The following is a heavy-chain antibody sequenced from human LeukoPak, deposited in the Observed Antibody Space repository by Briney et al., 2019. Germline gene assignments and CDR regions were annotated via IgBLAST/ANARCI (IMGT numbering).Heavy chain of an antibody. CDR3: ARGFCSSTSCYDSPYYFDY. CDR1: GGSISSGFYY. V-gene: IGHV4-61*02. CDR2: IYTSGST. J-gene: IGHJ4*02. D-gene: IGHD2-2*01. Sequence: PSETLSLTCTVSGGSISSGFYYWSWIRQPAGKGLEWIGRIYTSGSTNYNPSLKSRISISVDTSKNQFSLKLSSVTAADTAVYYCARGFCSSTSCYDSPYYFDYWGQGTLVTVSS.